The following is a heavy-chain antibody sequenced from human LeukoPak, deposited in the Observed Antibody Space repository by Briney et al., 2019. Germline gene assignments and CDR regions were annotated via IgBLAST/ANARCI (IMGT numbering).Heavy chain of an antibody. Sequence: GGXLRLSCAASXFXXXXXXXHXVXQXPXXXXXXXXVISYDGSNKYYADSVKGRFTISRDNSKNTLYLQMNSLRAEDTAVYYCAKGRITIFGVVTWGQGTLVTVSS. CDR1: XFXXXXXX. V-gene: IGHV3-30*18. CDR3: AKGRITIFGVVT. D-gene: IGHD3-3*01. J-gene: IGHJ5*02. CDR2: ISYDGSNK.